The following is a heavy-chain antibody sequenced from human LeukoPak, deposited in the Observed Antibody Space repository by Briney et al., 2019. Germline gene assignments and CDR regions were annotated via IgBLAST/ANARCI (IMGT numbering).Heavy chain of an antibody. Sequence: GGSLRLSCAASGFTFSSYGMHWVRQAPGKGLEWVAVIWYDGSNKYYADSVKGRFTISRDNSKNTLYLQMNSLRAEDTAVYYCATRNDSSPQEPFDYWGQGTLVTVSS. D-gene: IGHD3-22*01. CDR3: ATRNDSSPQEPFDY. CDR1: GFTFSSYG. J-gene: IGHJ4*02. CDR2: IWYDGSNK. V-gene: IGHV3-33*01.